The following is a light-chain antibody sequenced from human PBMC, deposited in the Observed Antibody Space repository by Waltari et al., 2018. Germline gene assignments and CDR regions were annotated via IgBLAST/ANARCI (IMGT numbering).Light chain of an antibody. CDR1: SRDVGGFSY. Sequence: QSALTPPPSASGSPGPSVTIPCTATSRDVGGFSYFSWFQQHPGKAPKPIIYEVAKRPSGVPDRFSGSKSGNTASLTVSGLQAEDEADYYCSSYGGDNNYVFGSGTKVTVL. CDR2: EVA. V-gene: IGLV2-8*01. CDR3: SSYGGDNNYV. J-gene: IGLJ1*01.